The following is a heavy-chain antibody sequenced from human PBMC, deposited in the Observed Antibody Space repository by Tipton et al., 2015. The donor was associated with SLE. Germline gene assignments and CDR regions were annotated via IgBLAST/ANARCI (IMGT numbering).Heavy chain of an antibody. J-gene: IGHJ4*02. CDR2: TYYSGST. V-gene: IGHV4-39*02. Sequence: TLSLTCSVSGGSISSSSYYWGWIRKPPGKGLEWIGSTYYSGSTYYNPSLKSRVTISVDTSSNHFSLNMRSVTAADTAVYYCGRVVPTISGEGRFDYWGQGTLVTVSS. CDR3: GRVVPTISGEGRFDY. D-gene: IGHD3-3*01. CDR1: GGSISSSSYY.